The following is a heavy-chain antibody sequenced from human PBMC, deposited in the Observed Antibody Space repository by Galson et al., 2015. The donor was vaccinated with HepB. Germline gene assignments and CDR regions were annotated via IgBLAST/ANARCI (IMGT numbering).Heavy chain of an antibody. CDR3: AKVIAAHQIYYYYMDD. Sequence: SLRLSCAASGFTFSSYAMSWVRQAPGKGLEWVSAISGSGGSTYYADSVKGRFTISRDNSKNTLYLQVNSLRAEDTAVYYCAKVIAAHQIYYYYMDDWGKGTTVTVSS. V-gene: IGHV3-23*01. J-gene: IGHJ6*03. CDR1: GFTFSSYA. D-gene: IGHD2-21*01. CDR2: ISGSGGST.